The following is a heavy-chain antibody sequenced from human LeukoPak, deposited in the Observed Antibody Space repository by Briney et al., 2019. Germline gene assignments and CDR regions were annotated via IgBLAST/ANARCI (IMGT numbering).Heavy chain of an antibody. CDR3: ARVSSWRVRGVIIGYYSGY. CDR1: GGSMSSYY. D-gene: IGHD3-10*01. CDR2: IYYAGTT. J-gene: IGHJ4*02. Sequence: TSETLSLTCSVSGGSMSSYYWSWIRQSPGMGLGWVGYIYYAGTTNYNPSLKSRVTISVDTSTDQFSLNLRSVTAADTAVYYCARVSSWRVRGVIIGYYSGYWGQGTLVTVSS. V-gene: IGHV4-59*01.